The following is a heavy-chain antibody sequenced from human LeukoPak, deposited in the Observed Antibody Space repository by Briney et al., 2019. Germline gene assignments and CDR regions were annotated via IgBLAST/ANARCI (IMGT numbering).Heavy chain of an antibody. CDR1: GGSISSYY. J-gene: IGHJ5*02. V-gene: IGHV4-4*09. D-gene: IGHD1-7*01. CDR3: AGRNYYDPPRPWFDP. Sequence: SETLSLTCTVSGGSISSYYWSWIRQPPGKGLEWIGYIYTSGSTNYNPSLKSRVTISVDTSKNQFSLKLSSVTAADTAVYYCAGRNYYDPPRPWFDPWGQGTLVTVSS. CDR2: IYTSGST.